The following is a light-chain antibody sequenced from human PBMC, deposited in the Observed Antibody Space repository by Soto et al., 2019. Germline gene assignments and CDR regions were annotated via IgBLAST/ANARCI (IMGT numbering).Light chain of an antibody. Sequence: EIVLAQSPGAQSLSPGERATLSCGAGQRVGRNYLAWYQQKPGQSPRLLIYGSSSRATGIPDRFSGSGSGTEFTLANSKLEPEDLAVYYCHQYNNHPLTFGGGTKVDIK. CDR2: GSS. CDR1: QRVGRNY. CDR3: HQYNNHPLT. J-gene: IGKJ4*01. V-gene: IGKV3-20*01.